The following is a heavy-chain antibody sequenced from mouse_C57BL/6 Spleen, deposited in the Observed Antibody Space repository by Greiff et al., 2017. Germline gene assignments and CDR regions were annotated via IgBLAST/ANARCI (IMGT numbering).Heavy chain of an antibody. J-gene: IGHJ4*01. CDR2: IDPSDSYT. V-gene: IGHV1-69*01. CDR1: GYTFTSYW. Sequence: VQLQQPGAELVMPGASVKLSCKASGYTFTSYWMHWVKQRPGQGLEWIGEIDPSDSYTNYNQKFKGKSTLTVAKSSRTAYMQLSSLTSEDSAVYYSARNCFYAMDYWGQGTSVTVSS. CDR3: ARNCFYAMDY. D-gene: IGHD4-1*01.